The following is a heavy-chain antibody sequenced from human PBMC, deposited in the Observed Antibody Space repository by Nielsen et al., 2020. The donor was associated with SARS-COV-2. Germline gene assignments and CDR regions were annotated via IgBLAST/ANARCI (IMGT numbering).Heavy chain of an antibody. Sequence: GESLKISCAASGFTFSSYAMHWVRQAPGKGLEWVAYISYDGSQKYYADSVKGRFTISRDNAKNSLYLQMNSLRAEDTALYYCAKADSGYDFDYWGQGTLVTVSS. CDR2: ISYDGSQK. J-gene: IGHJ4*02. D-gene: IGHD5-12*01. V-gene: IGHV3-30*04. CDR3: AKADSGYDFDY. CDR1: GFTFSSYA.